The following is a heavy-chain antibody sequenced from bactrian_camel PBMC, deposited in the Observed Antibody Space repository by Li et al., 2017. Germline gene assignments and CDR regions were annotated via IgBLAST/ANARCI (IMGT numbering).Heavy chain of an antibody. J-gene: IGHJ4*01. CDR3: ATVAGTDFNY. D-gene: IGHD6*01. CDR1: GFAFSNYW. CDR2: VNSAGGST. Sequence: HVQLVESGGGLVQPGGSLRLSCAASGFAFSNYWMYWVRQAPGKGLEWVSTVNSAGGSTYYADSVKGRFAISRDNAENTVYLQMDSLKSEDTALYYCATVAGTDFNYWGQGTQVTVS. V-gene: IGHV3S1*01.